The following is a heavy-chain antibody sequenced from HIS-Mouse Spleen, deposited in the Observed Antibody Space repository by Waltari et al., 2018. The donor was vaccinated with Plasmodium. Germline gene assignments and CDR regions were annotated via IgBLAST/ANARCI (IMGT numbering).Heavy chain of an antibody. Sequence: QLQLQESGPGLVKPSETLSLTRPVSGGSIRISSYSWGWIRQPPGKGLEWIGSIYYSGSTYYNPSLKSRVTISVDTSKNQFSLKLSSVTAADTAVYYCARRGGSYYYFDYWGQGTLVTVSS. V-gene: IGHV4-39*01. CDR3: ARRGGSYYYFDY. J-gene: IGHJ4*02. CDR1: GGSIRISSYS. CDR2: IYYSGST. D-gene: IGHD1-26*01.